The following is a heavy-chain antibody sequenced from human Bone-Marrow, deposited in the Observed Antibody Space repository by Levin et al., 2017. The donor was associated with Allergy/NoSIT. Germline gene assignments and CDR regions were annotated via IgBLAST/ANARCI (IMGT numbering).Heavy chain of an antibody. Sequence: SETLSLTCTVSGGSISSYYWSWIRQPPGKGLEWIGYIYYSGSTNYNPSLKSRVTISVDTSKNQFSLKLSSVTAADTAVYYCARCTTERLKVRGVTDYYYMDVWGKGTTVTVSS. V-gene: IGHV4-59*01. CDR2: IYYSGST. J-gene: IGHJ6*03. CDR3: ARCTTERLKVRGVTDYYYMDV. D-gene: IGHD3-10*01. CDR1: GGSISSYY.